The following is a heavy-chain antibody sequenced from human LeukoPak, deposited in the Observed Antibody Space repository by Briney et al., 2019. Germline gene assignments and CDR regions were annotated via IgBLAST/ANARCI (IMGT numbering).Heavy chain of an antibody. CDR3: ARGGSTGANLNWVDP. D-gene: IGHD1-1*01. CDR2: IYYSGST. V-gene: IGHV4-59*01. Sequence: PSETLSLTCTVSGVSISSYYWSWIRQPPGKGLEWIGYIYYSGSTNYNPSIKSRVTISVDTSKNQFSLKLSSVTAADTAVYYCARGGSTGANLNWVDPWGQGTLVTVSS. J-gene: IGHJ5*02. CDR1: GVSISSYY.